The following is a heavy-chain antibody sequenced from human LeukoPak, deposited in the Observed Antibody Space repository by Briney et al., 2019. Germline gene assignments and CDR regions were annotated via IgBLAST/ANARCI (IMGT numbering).Heavy chain of an antibody. D-gene: IGHD6-19*01. CDR2: ISGSGGST. V-gene: IGHV3-23*01. CDR3: AKVLSGWYGYYFDY. Sequence: AGGSLRLPCAASGFTFSSYAMSWVRQAPGKGLEWVSAISGSGGSTYYADSVKGRFTISRDNSKNTLYLQMNSLRAEDTAVYYCAKVLSGWYGYYFDYWGQGTLVTVSS. CDR1: GFTFSSYA. J-gene: IGHJ4*02.